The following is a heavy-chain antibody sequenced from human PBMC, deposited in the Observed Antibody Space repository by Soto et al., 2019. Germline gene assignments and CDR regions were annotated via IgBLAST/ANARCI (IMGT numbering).Heavy chain of an antibody. CDR3: AKSSGNRIAAVNYYYYMDV. D-gene: IGHD6-13*01. Sequence: EVQLLESGGGLVQPGGSLRLSCAASGFIFSSYAMTWVRQAPGKGLEWVSAISGTGGSTYYADSVKGRFTISRDNSENTLSLQMSSRRAEYTAVYYCAKSSGNRIAAVNYYYYMDVWGKGTTVTVSS. CDR1: GFIFSSYA. CDR2: ISGTGGST. V-gene: IGHV3-23*01. J-gene: IGHJ6*03.